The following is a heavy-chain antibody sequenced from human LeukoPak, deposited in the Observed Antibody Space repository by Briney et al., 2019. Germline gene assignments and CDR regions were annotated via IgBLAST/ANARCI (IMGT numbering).Heavy chain of an antibody. Sequence: GGSLRLSCTVSGFAFGSEAMSWVRQSPARGLEWVADIAYDGTNQYYADSVKGRFTISRDTSKNTLYLQMNSLRAEDTAVYYCAKDLRGVTPPGCWGQGTLVTVFS. V-gene: IGHV3-30*18. CDR3: AKDLRGVTPPGC. CDR2: IAYDGTNQ. D-gene: IGHD2-21*02. J-gene: IGHJ4*02. CDR1: GFAFGSEA.